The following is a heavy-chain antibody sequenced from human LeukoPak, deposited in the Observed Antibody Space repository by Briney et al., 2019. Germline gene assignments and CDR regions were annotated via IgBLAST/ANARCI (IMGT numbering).Heavy chain of an antibody. CDR2: INHSGST. CDR1: GGSFSGYY. CDR3: ARDPIHNWNDSGVY. Sequence: SETLSLTCAVYGGSFSGYYWSWIRQPPGKGLEWIGEINHSGSTNYNPSLKSRVTISVDTSKNQFSLKLSSVTAADTAVYYCARDPIHNWNDSGVYWGQGTLVTVSS. J-gene: IGHJ4*02. V-gene: IGHV4-34*01. D-gene: IGHD1-1*01.